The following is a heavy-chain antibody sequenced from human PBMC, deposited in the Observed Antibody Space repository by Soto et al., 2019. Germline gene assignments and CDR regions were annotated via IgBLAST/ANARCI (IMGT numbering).Heavy chain of an antibody. J-gene: IGHJ4*02. CDR1: GGSISSYY. V-gene: IGHV4-59*08. Sequence: QVQLQESGPGLVKPSETLSLTCTVSGGSISSYYWSWIRQPPGKGLEWIGYIYYSGSTNYNPSLKSRVTISVDTSKNQFSLKLSSVTAADTAVYYCARHDGDYVYWGQGTLVTVSS. D-gene: IGHD4-17*01. CDR3: ARHDGDYVY. CDR2: IYYSGST.